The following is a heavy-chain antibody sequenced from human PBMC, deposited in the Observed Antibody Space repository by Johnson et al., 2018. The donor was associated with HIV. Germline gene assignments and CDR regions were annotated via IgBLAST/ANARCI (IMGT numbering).Heavy chain of an antibody. CDR2: ISYEGSNK. V-gene: IGHV3-30*04. D-gene: IGHD6-13*01. CDR3: ARDRRVAAITYAFDF. CDR1: GFTFSTYA. Sequence: QVHLVESGGGVAQPGRSLRLSCAASGFTFSTYAFHWVRQAPGKGLDWVAVISYEGSNKYYADSLKGRFTVSRDISKNTLYLQINGLSAEDTAVYYCARDRRVAAITYAFDFWGQGTMVTVSS. J-gene: IGHJ3*01.